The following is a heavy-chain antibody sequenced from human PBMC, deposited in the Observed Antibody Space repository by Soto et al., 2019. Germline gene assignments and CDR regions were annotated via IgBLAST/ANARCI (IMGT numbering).Heavy chain of an antibody. CDR2: IVPTFGTA. V-gene: IGHV1-69*01. D-gene: IGHD3-10*01. CDR1: GGTFSSYA. Sequence: QVQLVQSGAEVKKPGSSVKVSCKASGGTFSSYAISWVRQAPGQGLEWMGGIVPTFGTANYAQKLQGRVTITADESTSTACMEVRSLRSEDTAVYSCARDLRRYCYGSGSPNWFDPWGQGTLVTVSS. CDR3: ARDLRRYCYGSGSPNWFDP. J-gene: IGHJ5*02.